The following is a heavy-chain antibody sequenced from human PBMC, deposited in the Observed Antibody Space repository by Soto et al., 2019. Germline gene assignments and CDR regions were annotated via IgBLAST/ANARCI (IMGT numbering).Heavy chain of an antibody. V-gene: IGHV4-34*01. CDR1: GGSFSGYY. Sequence: SETLSLTCAVYGGSFSGYYWNWIRQPPGKGLEWIGEINHGGSTNYNPSLKSRVTISVDTSKNQFSLKLSSVTAADTAVYYSARGQGPGSYYRAYYYYYYGMDVWGQGTTVTVSS. CDR3: ARGQGPGSYYRAYYYYYYGMDV. CDR2: INHGGST. D-gene: IGHD3-10*01. J-gene: IGHJ6*02.